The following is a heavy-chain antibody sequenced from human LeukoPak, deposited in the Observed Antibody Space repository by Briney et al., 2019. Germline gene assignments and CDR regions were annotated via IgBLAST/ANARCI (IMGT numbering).Heavy chain of an antibody. V-gene: IGHV3-48*01. CDR3: ARAVGHGSGSPRMDV. D-gene: IGHD3-10*01. CDR1: GFTFSTHS. Sequence: GGSPRLSCAVSGFTFSTHSMNWVRQAPGKGREWVSYIISSSNTIYYADSVKGRFTISRDNAKNSLYLQMNSLRAEDTAVYYCARAVGHGSGSPRMDVWGKGTTVTVSS. J-gene: IGHJ6*04. CDR2: IISSSNTI.